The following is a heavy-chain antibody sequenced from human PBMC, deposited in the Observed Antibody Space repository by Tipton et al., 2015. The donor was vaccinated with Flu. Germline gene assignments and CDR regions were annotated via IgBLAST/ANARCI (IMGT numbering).Heavy chain of an antibody. D-gene: IGHD6-19*01. CDR1: GGSITRGSYY. V-gene: IGHV4-61*02. Sequence: TLSLTCTVSGGSITRGSYYYNWIRQAAGKGLEWIGRIYTNANTNYKPSLKSRVTISIDRSKNQFSLSLSSVTAADTAVYYCARLTRESSGRGIFQNWGQGTLVTVSS. CDR2: IYTNANT. J-gene: IGHJ1*01. CDR3: ARLTRESSGRGIFQN.